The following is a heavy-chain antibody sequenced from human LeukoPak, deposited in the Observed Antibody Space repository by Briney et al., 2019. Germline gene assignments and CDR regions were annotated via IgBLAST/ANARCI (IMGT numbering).Heavy chain of an antibody. CDR3: TKASSGYYYGSGTYVSFEY. Sequence: GGSLRLSCAASGFTFEEYAMHWVRQTPGKGLEWVAGISWDSGEMAYEDSVKGRFTISRDNAKNSLYLQMNSLRPEDSAFYYCTKASSGYYYGSGTYVSFEYWGQGTRVTVSS. V-gene: IGHV3-9*01. D-gene: IGHD3-10*01. J-gene: IGHJ4*02. CDR1: GFTFEEYA. CDR2: ISWDSGEM.